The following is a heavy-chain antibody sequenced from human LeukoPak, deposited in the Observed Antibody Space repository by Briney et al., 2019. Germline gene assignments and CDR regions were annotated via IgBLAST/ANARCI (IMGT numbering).Heavy chain of an antibody. CDR1: GFIFSSYS. J-gene: IGHJ4*02. D-gene: IGHD1-26*01. V-gene: IGHV3-48*04. CDR2: ISSSGSTI. CDR3: ARDRGGSYSAIDY. Sequence: GGSLRLSCAASGFIFSSYSMNWVRQAPGKGLEWVSFISSSGSTIYYADSVKGRFTISRDNAKNSLYLQMNSLRADDTAVYYCARDRGGSYSAIDYWGQGTLVTVSS.